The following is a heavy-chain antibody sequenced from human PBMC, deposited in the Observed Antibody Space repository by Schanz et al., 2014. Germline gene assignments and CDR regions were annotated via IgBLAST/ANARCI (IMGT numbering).Heavy chain of an antibody. CDR2: ISGSGGST. J-gene: IGHJ4*02. Sequence: EVQLLDSGGGVVQPGRSLRLSCAASGFTFSTYAMSWVRQAPGKGLEWVSAISGSGGSTYYADSVKGRFTISRDNSKNTLYLQMNSLRAEDTAVYYCAKDPSHGDYDYYFDYWGQGTLVTVSS. D-gene: IGHD3-22*01. CDR1: GFTFSTYA. CDR3: AKDPSHGDYDYYFDY. V-gene: IGHV3-23*01.